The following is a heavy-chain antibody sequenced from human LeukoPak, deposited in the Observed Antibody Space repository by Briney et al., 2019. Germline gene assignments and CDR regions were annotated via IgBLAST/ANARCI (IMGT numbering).Heavy chain of an antibody. V-gene: IGHV4-30-4*01. Sequence: TSETLSLTCTVSGGSISSGDYYWSWIRQPPGKGLEWIGYIYYSGSTYYTPSLKSRVTISVDTSKNQFSLKLSSVTAADTAVYYCARVGGVVTSAPQLDYWGQGTLVTVSS. J-gene: IGHJ4*02. CDR3: ARVGGVVTSAPQLDY. CDR2: IYYSGST. CDR1: GGSISSGDYY. D-gene: IGHD4-17*01.